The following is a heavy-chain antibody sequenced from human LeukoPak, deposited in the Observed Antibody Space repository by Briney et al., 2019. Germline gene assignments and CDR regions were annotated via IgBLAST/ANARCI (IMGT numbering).Heavy chain of an antibody. CDR3: ARADYDFWSGYFPYYYYGMDV. V-gene: IGHV3-21*01. CDR1: GFTFSSYS. D-gene: IGHD3-3*01. CDR2: ISSSYI. J-gene: IGHJ6*02. Sequence: GSLRLSCAASGFTFSSYSMNWVRQAPGKGLEWVSSISSSYIYYADSVKGRFTISRDNAKNSLYLQMNSLRAEDTAVYYCARADYDFWSGYFPYYYYGMDVWGQGTTVTVSS.